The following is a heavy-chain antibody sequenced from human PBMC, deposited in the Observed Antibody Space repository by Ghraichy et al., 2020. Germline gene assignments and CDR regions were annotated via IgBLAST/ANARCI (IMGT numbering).Heavy chain of an antibody. Sequence: GGSLRLSCEGSGYSFTRNWIAWVRQMPGKGLEWMGIIYPSDSDTRYSPSFQGQVTISADKSINTAYLQWSSLKASDTAMYYCARLESRAIDCWGQGTLVTVSS. CDR1: GYSFTRNW. CDR2: IYPSDSDT. J-gene: IGHJ4*02. V-gene: IGHV5-51*01. CDR3: ARLESRAIDC.